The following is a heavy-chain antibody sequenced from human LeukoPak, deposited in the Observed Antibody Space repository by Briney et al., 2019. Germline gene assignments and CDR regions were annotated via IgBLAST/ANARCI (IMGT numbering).Heavy chain of an antibody. Sequence: PSETLSLTCTVSGGSINSRYCNWIRQSPGKGLEWIGYIYNSGSINYNPSLKSRVTISVDTSKNQFSLKLSSVTAADTAIYYCATKVRGGFDIWGQGTMVTVSS. CDR2: IYNSGSI. V-gene: IGHV4-59*11. D-gene: IGHD2-15*01. J-gene: IGHJ3*02. CDR3: ATKVRGGFDI. CDR1: GGSINSRY.